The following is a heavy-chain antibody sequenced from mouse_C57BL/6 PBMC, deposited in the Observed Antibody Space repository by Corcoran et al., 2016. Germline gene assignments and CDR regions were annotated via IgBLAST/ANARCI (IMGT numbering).Heavy chain of an antibody. Sequence: QVQLQQPGAELVKPGASVKMSCKASGYTFTSYWITWVKQRPGQGLEWIGDSYPGSGSTNYNEKFKSKATLTVDTSSSTAYMQLSSLTSEDSAVYYCARNPNCDYGSSYGGFAYWGQGTLVTVSA. CDR2: SYPGSGST. CDR3: ARNPNCDYGSSYGGFAY. V-gene: IGHV1-55*01. D-gene: IGHD1-1*01. J-gene: IGHJ3*01. CDR1: GYTFTSYW.